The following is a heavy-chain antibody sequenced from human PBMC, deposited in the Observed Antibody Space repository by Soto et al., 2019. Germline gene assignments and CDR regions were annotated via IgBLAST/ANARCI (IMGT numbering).Heavy chain of an antibody. CDR2: ISSSSSYI. J-gene: IGHJ6*02. D-gene: IGHD4-17*01. CDR1: GFTFISYS. Sequence: GWSLGLCCADSGFTFISYSMNWVRQAPGKGLEWVSSISSSSSYIYYADSVKGRFTISRDNAKNSLYLQMNSLRAEDTAVYYCARGYGDYSDYYYYGMDVWGQGTTVTVSS. CDR3: ARGYGDYSDYYYYGMDV. V-gene: IGHV3-21*01.